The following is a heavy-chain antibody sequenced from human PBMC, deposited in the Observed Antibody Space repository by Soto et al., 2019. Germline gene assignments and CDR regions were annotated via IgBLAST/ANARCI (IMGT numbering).Heavy chain of an antibody. CDR1: GFTFSSYG. J-gene: IGHJ4*02. CDR2: ISYDGSNK. V-gene: IGHV3-30*18. Sequence: PGGSLRLSCAASGFTFSSYGMHWVRQAPGKGLEWVAVISYDGSNKYYADSVKGRFTISRDNSKNTLYLQMNSLRAEDTAVYYCAKPKGRWLQRGPNQYYFDYWGQGTLVTVSS. D-gene: IGHD5-12*01. CDR3: AKPKGRWLQRGPNQYYFDY.